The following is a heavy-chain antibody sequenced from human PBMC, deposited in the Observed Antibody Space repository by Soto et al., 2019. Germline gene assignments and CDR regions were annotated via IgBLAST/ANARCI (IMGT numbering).Heavy chain of an antibody. V-gene: IGHV1-69*13. CDR3: VRGRARRFLEWLSESNYYYGMDV. J-gene: IGHJ6*02. CDR1: GGTFSSYA. Sequence: EASVKVSCKASGGTFSSYAISWVRQAPGQGLEWMGGIIPIFGTANYAQKFQGRVTITADESTSTAYMELSSLRSEDTAVYYCVRGRARRFLEWLSESNYYYGMDVWGQGTTVTVSS. D-gene: IGHD3-3*01. CDR2: IIPIFGTA.